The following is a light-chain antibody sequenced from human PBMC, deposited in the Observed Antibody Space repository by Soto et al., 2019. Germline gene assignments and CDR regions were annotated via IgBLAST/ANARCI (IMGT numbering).Light chain of an antibody. CDR1: NSDLGAYDY. J-gene: IGLJ1*01. CDR2: EVF. V-gene: IGLV2-14*01. CDR3: SSYTASSARV. Sequence: QSVLTQPASVSGSPGQSITISCTGTNSDLGAYDYVSWYQQHPGKAPRLLIYEVFNLPSGVSDRFSGSKSANTASLTISGLQADDEADYYCSSYTASSARVFGPGTKLTVL.